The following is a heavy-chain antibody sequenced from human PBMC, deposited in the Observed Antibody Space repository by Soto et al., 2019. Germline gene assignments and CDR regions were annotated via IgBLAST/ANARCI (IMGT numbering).Heavy chain of an antibody. D-gene: IGHD6-19*01. CDR1: GFNFNDVA. CDR3: AKDIVKHSSGLFARIDY. V-gene: IGHV3-9*01. J-gene: IGHJ4*02. CDR2: IAWNSGNI. Sequence: PGGSLRLSCAASGFNFNDVAMHWVRRPPGKGLEWVSSIAWNSGNIDYADSVKGRFTISRDNAKSSLYLQMDSLKPEDTAFYYCAKDIVKHSSGLFARIDYWGLGTLVTVSS.